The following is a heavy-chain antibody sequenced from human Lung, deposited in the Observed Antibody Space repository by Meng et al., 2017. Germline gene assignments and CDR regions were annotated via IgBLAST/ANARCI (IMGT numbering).Heavy chain of an antibody. CDR1: GGSFSGYY. D-gene: IGHD6-19*01. J-gene: IGHJ4*02. V-gene: IGHV4-34*02. Sequence: QVQPQQGGQGLLKPSGHPSPTCAVYGGSFSGYYWSWIRQPPGKGLEWIGEIIDSGSTNYNPSLKSRVTISVDTSKNQFSLRVTSVTAADRAVYYCVRRTYSSGWYFNYWGQGTLVTVSS. CDR3: VRRTYSSGWYFNY. CDR2: IIDSGST.